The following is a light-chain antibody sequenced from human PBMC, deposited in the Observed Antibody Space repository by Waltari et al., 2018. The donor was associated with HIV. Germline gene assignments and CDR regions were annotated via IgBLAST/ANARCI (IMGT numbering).Light chain of an antibody. V-gene: IGLV1-44*01. J-gene: IGLJ2*01. CDR1: RSNIRSKT. CDR3: VAWDDSLNGPV. Sequence: SVLTQPPSASGTPGQRVTISSSGTRSNIRSKTVNRYQQLPGTAPTRLLYSNNQRPSGVPDRFSGSKSGTSASLAISGLQSEDEADYYCVAWDDSLNGPVFGGGTKLTVL. CDR2: SNN.